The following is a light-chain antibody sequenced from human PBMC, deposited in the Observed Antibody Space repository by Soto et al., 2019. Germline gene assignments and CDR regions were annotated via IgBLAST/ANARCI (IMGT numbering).Light chain of an antibody. CDR2: DVS. CDR1: SSDVGGYNY. V-gene: IGLV2-14*03. CDR3: SSYTISSTRV. Sequence: QSALTQPASVSGSPGQSITISCTGTSSDVGGYNYVSWYQQHPGKAPKLMIYDVSNRPSGVSNRFSGSKSGNTASLTISGLQAEDEADYYCSSYTISSTRVFGGGPKLTVL. J-gene: IGLJ2*01.